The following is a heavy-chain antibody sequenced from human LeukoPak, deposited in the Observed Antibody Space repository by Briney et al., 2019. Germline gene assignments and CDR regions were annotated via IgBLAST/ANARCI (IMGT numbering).Heavy chain of an antibody. CDR3: ARTTEGYCSSASCFGFSYSYYMDV. J-gene: IGHJ6*03. V-gene: IGHV4-39*07. D-gene: IGHD2-2*01. CDR2: IYYSGST. Sequence: SETLSLTCTVSGGSISSSSYYWGWIRQPPGTGLEWIGSIYYSGSTNYNPSLKSRVTISVDTSKNQFSLKLSSVIAADTAVYYCARTTEGYCSSASCFGFSYSYYMDVWGKGTTVTISS. CDR1: GGSISSSSYY.